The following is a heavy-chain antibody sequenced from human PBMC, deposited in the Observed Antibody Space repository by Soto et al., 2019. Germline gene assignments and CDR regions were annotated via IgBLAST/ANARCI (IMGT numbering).Heavy chain of an antibody. CDR1: GYTFTSYG. Sequence: GASVKVSCKASGYTFTSYGISWVRQAPGQGLEWMGWISAYNGNTNYAQKLQGRVTMTTDTSTSTAYMELRSLRSDDTAVYYCARDGRGAYYDILTGSFDYWGQGTQVTVSS. J-gene: IGHJ4*02. CDR3: ARDGRGAYYDILTGSFDY. V-gene: IGHV1-18*01. D-gene: IGHD3-9*01. CDR2: ISAYNGNT.